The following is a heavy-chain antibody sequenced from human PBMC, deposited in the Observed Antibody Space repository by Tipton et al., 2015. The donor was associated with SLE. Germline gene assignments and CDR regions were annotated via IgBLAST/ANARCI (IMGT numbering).Heavy chain of an antibody. D-gene: IGHD6-6*01. J-gene: IGHJ2*01. CDR3: AREYSSFVWYFDL. CDR1: GGSFRGYY. Sequence: TLSLTCAVYGGSFRGYYWGWIRQPPGKGLEWIGSIYHSGSTYYNPSLKSRVTISVDTSKNQFSLKLSSVTAADTAVYYCAREYSSFVWYFDLWGRGTLVTVSS. V-gene: IGHV4-38-2*02. CDR2: IYHSGST.